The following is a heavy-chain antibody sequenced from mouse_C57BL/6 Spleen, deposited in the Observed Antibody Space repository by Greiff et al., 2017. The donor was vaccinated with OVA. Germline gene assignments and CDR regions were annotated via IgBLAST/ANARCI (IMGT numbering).Heavy chain of an antibody. D-gene: IGHD1-1*01. V-gene: IGHV1-64*01. Sequence: VQLQQPGAELVKPGASVKLSCKASGYTFTSYWMHWVKQRPGQGLEWIGMIHPNSGSTNYNEKFKSKATLTVDKSSSTAYMQLSSLTSEDSAVYYCAGTVVATDWYFDVWGTGTTVTVSS. CDR1: GYTFTSYW. J-gene: IGHJ1*03. CDR3: AGTVVATDWYFDV. CDR2: IHPNSGST.